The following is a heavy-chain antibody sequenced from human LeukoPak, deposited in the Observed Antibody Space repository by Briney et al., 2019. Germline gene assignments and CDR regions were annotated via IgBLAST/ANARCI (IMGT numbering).Heavy chain of an antibody. CDR2: IWYDGSNK. V-gene: IGHV3-33*01. Sequence: GRSLRLSCAASGFTFSSYGMHWVRQAPGKGLEWVAVIWYDGSNKYYADSVKGRFTISRDNSKNTLYLQMNSLRAEDTAVYYCARGPSSQGFGELLYDFDYWGQGTLVTVSS. CDR3: ARGPSSQGFGELLYDFDY. D-gene: IGHD3-10*01. CDR1: GFTFSSYG. J-gene: IGHJ4*02.